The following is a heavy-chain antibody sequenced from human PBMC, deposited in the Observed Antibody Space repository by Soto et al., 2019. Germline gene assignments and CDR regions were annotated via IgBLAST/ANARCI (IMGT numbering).Heavy chain of an antibody. CDR3: ARTAAAGKYYYGTDV. Sequence: GEAVKSSYKGCGYRVTSYWIGWVRQMTGKGLEWMGIIYPGDSDTRYSPSFQGQVTISADKSISTAYLQWSSLKASDTAMYYCARTAAAGKYYYGTDVWGQGTTVTVSS. CDR2: IYPGDSDT. CDR1: GYRVTSYW. D-gene: IGHD6-13*01. J-gene: IGHJ6*02. V-gene: IGHV5-51*01.